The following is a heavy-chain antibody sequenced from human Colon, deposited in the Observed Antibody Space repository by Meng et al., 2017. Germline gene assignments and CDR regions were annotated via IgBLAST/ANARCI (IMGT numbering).Heavy chain of an antibody. D-gene: IGHD4/OR15-4a*01. Sequence: ASVTVSRMPSGYTFTRFGINWVRQAPGQGLEWMGWINTYNGNTNFAQKFQGRVTMTTDTSTSTAYMELRSLRSVDTAVYYRARGANEWLWSAPDYWGRGPLATFPS. CDR1: GYTFTRFG. V-gene: IGHV1-18*01. CDR2: INTYNGNT. J-gene: IGHJ4*02. CDR3: ARGANEWLWSAPDY.